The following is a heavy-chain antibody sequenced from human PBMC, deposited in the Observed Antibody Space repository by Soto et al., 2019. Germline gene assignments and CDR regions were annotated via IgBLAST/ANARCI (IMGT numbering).Heavy chain of an antibody. D-gene: IGHD3-22*01. CDR1: GYTFTGYY. CDR2: ISAYNGNT. CDR3: ARDRGMTRYYYDSSGYQTFDY. J-gene: IGHJ4*02. V-gene: IGHV1-18*04. Sequence: ASVKVSCKASGYTFTGYYMHWVRQAPGQGLGWMGWISAYNGNTNYAQKLQGRVTMTTDTSTSTAYMELRSLRSDDTAVYYCARDRGMTRYYYDSSGYQTFDYWGQGTLVPVSS.